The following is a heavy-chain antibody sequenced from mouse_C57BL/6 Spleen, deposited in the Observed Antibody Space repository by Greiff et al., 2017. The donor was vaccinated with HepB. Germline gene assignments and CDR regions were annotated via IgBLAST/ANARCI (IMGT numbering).Heavy chain of an antibody. CDR1: GYSITSGYY. J-gene: IGHJ4*01. V-gene: IGHV3-6*01. D-gene: IGHD1-1*01. CDR3: ARERGTTVVATRYAMDY. Sequence: ESGPGLVKPSQSLSLTCSVTGYSITSGYYWNWIRQFPGNKLEWMGYISYDGSNNYNPSLKNRISITRDTSKNQFFLKLNSVTTEDTATYYCARERGTTVVATRYAMDYWGQGTSVTVSS. CDR2: ISYDGSN.